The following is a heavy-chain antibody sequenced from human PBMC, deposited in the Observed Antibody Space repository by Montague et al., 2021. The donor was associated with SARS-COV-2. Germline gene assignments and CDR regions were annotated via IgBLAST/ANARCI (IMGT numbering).Heavy chain of an antibody. CDR1: GGSISSSSYY. Sequence: SETLSLTCTVSGGSISSSSYYWAWIRQPPGKGLEWIGSIYHSGSTFYNPSLKSRVTISGDTSKNQFSLKLSSVTTADTAVYYCARSGAVPMDWGQGTLVTVSS. D-gene: IGHD3-10*01. J-gene: IGHJ4*02. CDR2: IYHSGST. CDR3: ARSGAVPMD. V-gene: IGHV4-39*07.